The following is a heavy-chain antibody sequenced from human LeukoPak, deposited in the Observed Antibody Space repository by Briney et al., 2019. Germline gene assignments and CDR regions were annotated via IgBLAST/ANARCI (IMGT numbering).Heavy chain of an antibody. CDR3: ARHPGIWGYYYYGMDV. CDR2: IYYSGST. Sequence: SETLSLTCTVSGGSISSYYWSWIRQPPGKGLEWIGYIYYSGSTNYNPSLKSRVTISVDTSKNQFSLKLSSVTAADTAVYYCARHPGIWGYYYYGMDVGGQGTTVTVSS. J-gene: IGHJ6*02. CDR1: GGSISSYY. V-gene: IGHV4-59*08. D-gene: IGHD7-27*01.